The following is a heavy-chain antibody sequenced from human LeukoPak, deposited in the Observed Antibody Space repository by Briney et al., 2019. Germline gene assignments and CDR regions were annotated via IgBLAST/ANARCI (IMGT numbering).Heavy chain of an antibody. J-gene: IGHJ4*02. CDR3: ARFGYSSSWYGEYFDY. Sequence: SETLSLTCTVSGGSISSYYWSWIRQPAGKGLEWIGRIYTSGSTNYNPSLKSRVTMSVDTSKNQFSLKLSSVTAADTAVYYCARFGYSSSWYGEYFDYWGQGTLVTVSS. D-gene: IGHD6-13*01. CDR1: GGSISSYY. CDR2: IYTSGST. V-gene: IGHV4-4*07.